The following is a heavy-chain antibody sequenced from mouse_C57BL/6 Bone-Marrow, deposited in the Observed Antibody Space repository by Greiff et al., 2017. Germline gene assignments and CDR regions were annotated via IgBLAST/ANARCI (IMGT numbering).Heavy chain of an antibody. Sequence: EVQGVESGGGLVKPGGSLKLSCAASGFTFSSYAMSWVRQTPEKRLEWVATISDGGSYTYYPDNVKGRFTIARDNAKNNLYLQMSHLKSEDTARYYCARIVWYVDVWGTGTTLTVSS. CDR3: ARIVWYVDV. V-gene: IGHV5-4*01. CDR2: ISDGGSYT. CDR1: GFTFSSYA. J-gene: IGHJ1*03.